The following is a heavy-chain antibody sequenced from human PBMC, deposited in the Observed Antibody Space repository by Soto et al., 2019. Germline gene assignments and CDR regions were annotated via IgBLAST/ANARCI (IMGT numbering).Heavy chain of an antibody. CDR1: GFTFSDYY. CDR3: VRDRGYSGFFY. Sequence: VGSLRLSCAASGFTFSDYYMSWIRQAPGKGLEWVSYITSSSSNFTNYADSVKGRFTISRDNAKNSVYLQMDSLRVEDTAVYYCVRDRGYSGFFYWGQGALVTVSS. CDR2: ITSSSSNFT. J-gene: IGHJ4*02. D-gene: IGHD5-12*01. V-gene: IGHV3-11*06.